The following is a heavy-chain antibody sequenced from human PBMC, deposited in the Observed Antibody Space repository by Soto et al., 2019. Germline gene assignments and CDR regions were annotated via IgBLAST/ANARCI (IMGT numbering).Heavy chain of an antibody. CDR3: ARDSAAAPPSYGMDV. D-gene: IGHD6-13*01. CDR2: IWYDGSNK. J-gene: IGHJ6*02. CDR1: GFTFSSYG. Sequence: QVQLVESGGGVVQPGRSLRLSCAASGFTFSSYGMHWVRQAPGKGLEWVAVIWYDGSNKYYADSVKGRFTISRDNSKNTLYLQMNSLRAEDTAVYYCARDSAAAPPSYGMDVWGQGTTLTVSS. V-gene: IGHV3-33*01.